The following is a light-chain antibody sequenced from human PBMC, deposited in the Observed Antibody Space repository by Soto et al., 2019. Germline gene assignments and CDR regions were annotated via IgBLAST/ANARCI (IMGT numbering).Light chain of an antibody. CDR3: QQYNNWPLT. CDR2: AAS. CDR1: QSVSSY. Sequence: EIVLTQSPATLSLSPGERATLSCRASQSVSSYLAWYQQRPGQAPRLLIYAASQRATGIPARFSGSGSGTDFTLTISSLEPEDFAVYYCQQYNNWPLTFGGGTKVDIK. J-gene: IGKJ4*01. V-gene: IGKV3-11*01.